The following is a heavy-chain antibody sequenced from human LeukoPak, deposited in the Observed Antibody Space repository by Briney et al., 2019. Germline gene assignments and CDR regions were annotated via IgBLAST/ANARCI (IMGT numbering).Heavy chain of an antibody. CDR2: IIPIFGTA. CDR1: GGTFSSEA. Sequence: SVKVSCKASGGTFSSEAISWVRQAPGQGLEWMGGIIPIFGTANYAQNLQGRGTITTDESTSTAYMEVSSLRSEDTAVYYCGRKAGDCGGGICYSIDYWGQGTLVTVSS. V-gene: IGHV1-69*05. J-gene: IGHJ4*02. CDR3: GRKAGDCGGGICYSIDY. D-gene: IGHD2-15*01.